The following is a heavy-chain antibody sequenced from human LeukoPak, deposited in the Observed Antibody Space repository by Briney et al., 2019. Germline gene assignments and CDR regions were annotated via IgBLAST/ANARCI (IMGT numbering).Heavy chain of an antibody. CDR3: ARSWGGSYYNYYYGMDV. CDR2: INPNSGGT. J-gene: IGHJ6*02. V-gene: IGHV1-2*02. D-gene: IGHD1-26*01. Sequence: ASVKVSCKASRYTFTGYYMHWVRQAPGQGLEWMGWINPNSGGTNYAQKFQGRVTMTRDTSISTAYMELSRLRSDDTAVYYCARSWGGSYYNYYYGMDVWGQGTTVTVSS. CDR1: RYTFTGYY.